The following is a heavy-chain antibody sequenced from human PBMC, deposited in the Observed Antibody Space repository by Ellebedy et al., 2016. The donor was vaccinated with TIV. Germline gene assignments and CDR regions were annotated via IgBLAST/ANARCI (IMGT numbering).Heavy chain of an antibody. J-gene: IGHJ4*02. CDR1: VGTFSSYA. D-gene: IGHD3-16*02. CDR2: IIPIFGTA. CDR3: ARQPHNYDYVWGSYRYAPYFDY. Sequence: SVKVSCXASVGTFSSYAISWVRQAPGQGLEWMGGIIPIFGTANYAQKFQGRVTITADKSTSTAYMELSSLRSEDTAVYYCARQPHNYDYVWGSYRYAPYFDYWGQGTLVTVSS. V-gene: IGHV1-69*06.